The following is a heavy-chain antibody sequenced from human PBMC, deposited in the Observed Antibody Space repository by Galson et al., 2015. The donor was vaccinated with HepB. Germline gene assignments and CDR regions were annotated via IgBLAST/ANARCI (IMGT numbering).Heavy chain of an antibody. D-gene: IGHD2-2*01. V-gene: IGHV3-48*02. Sequence: SLRLSCAASGFTFSSYSMNWVRQAPGKGLEWVSYISSSSSTIYYADSVKGRFTISRDNAKNSLYLQMISLRDEDTAVYYCARDQVEFDYWGQGTLVTVSS. CDR2: ISSSSSTI. J-gene: IGHJ4*02. CDR1: GFTFSSYS. CDR3: ARDQVEFDY.